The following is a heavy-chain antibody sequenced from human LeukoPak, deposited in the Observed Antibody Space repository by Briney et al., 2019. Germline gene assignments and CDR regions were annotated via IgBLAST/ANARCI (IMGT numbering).Heavy chain of an antibody. CDR1: GGSFTGYY. D-gene: IGHD6-25*01. Sequence: SETLSLTCAVYGGSFTGYYWSWFRQAPGRGPEWIGETNHRGISNYNPSLKSRVTIPVDTSKVELSLRLKSVTAADTAVYYCVRGPRGLAAAMSYQNYMDVWGTGTTVTVSS. CDR2: TNHRGIS. V-gene: IGHV4-34*01. J-gene: IGHJ6*03. CDR3: VRGPRGLAAAMSYQNYMDV.